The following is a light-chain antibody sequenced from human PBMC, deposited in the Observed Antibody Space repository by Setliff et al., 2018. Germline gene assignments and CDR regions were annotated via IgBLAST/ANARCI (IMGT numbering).Light chain of an antibody. CDR1: SSDVGDYNY. CDR3: SSYTSSSTLV. V-gene: IGLV2-14*03. CDR2: DVS. Sequence: ALTQPPSASGSPGQSITISCTGTSSDVGDYNYVSWYQQHPGKAPKLMIYDVSNRPSGVSNRFSGSKSGNTASLTISGLQAEDEADYYCSSYTSSSTLVFGGGTKVTVL. J-gene: IGLJ2*01.